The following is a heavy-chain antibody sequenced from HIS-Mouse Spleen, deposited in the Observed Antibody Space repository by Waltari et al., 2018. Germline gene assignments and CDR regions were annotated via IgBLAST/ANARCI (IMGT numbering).Heavy chain of an antibody. CDR2: NYYSGST. Sequence: QLQLQESGPGLVKPSETLSLTCTVSGGSISSSSYYWGWIRQPPGKGLEGIGSNYYSGSTYYNPSLKSRVTISVDTSKNQFSLKLSSVTAADTAVYYCANINRLNWNYAFDIWGQGTMVTVSS. D-gene: IGHD1-7*01. CDR3: ANINRLNWNYAFDI. J-gene: IGHJ3*02. CDR1: GGSISSSSYY. V-gene: IGHV4-39*07.